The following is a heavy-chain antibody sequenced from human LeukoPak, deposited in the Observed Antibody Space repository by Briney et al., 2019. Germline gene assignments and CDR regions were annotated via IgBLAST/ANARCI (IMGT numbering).Heavy chain of an antibody. CDR3: ASPNTRRSSLYFFDI. Sequence: PGESLKISCKDSGDSFSSKWIGWVRQMPGKGLEWMGIIYPGNFDTRYSPSFQGHVTISVDKSINTAYLQWSSLKASDTARYYCASPNTRRSSLYFFDIWGQGTMVTVPS. J-gene: IGHJ3*02. D-gene: IGHD3-9*01. V-gene: IGHV5-51*01. CDR1: GDSFSSKW. CDR2: IYPGNFDT.